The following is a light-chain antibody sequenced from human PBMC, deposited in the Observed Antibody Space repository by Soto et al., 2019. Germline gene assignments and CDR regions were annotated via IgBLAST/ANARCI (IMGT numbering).Light chain of an antibody. CDR1: QSVSSN. Sequence: EIVMTQSPATLSVFPGERATLSCRASQSVSSNLAWYQHKPGQAPRLLIYGASTRATGIPARFSGSGSGTEFTLTISSLQPEDFAVYYCQQYYNWPRTFGQGTKVEIK. V-gene: IGKV3-15*01. CDR2: GAS. J-gene: IGKJ1*01. CDR3: QQYYNWPRT.